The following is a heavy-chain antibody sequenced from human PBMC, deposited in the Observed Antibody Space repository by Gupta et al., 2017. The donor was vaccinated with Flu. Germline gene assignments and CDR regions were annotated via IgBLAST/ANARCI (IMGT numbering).Heavy chain of an antibody. CDR3: AKDLWEVLIFYYHLDV. J-gene: IGHJ6*03. CDR2: ISHDGNKE. Sequence: QLHLVESGGGVVQPGTSLRLSCAASGIPFSPYAMHLVRPAPGKGLEWVAVISHDGNKEFYADSGRGRFTVSRDNSKNTLYLQMNSLRVDDTGVYFCAKDLWEVLIFYYHLDVWGEGTTVTVSS. V-gene: IGHV3-30*04. D-gene: IGHD1-26*01. CDR1: GIPFSPYA.